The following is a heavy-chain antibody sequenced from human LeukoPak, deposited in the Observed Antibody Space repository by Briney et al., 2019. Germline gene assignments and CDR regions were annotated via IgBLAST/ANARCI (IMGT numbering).Heavy chain of an antibody. CDR2: SGRSSSST. J-gene: IGHJ4*02. D-gene: IGHD5-24*01. CDR1: GCTCGECN. Sequence: GSLRRASAGSGCTCGECNMSWVRQAAGEGRGWGSCSGRSSSSTEGDSVKGRFTISRDNAKTSVPLQMNSLRDEDTAVYYCARGLTWRRDGDNCDFDYWGQGTLVTVSS. V-gene: IGHV3-21*01. CDR3: ARGLTWRRDGDNCDFDY.